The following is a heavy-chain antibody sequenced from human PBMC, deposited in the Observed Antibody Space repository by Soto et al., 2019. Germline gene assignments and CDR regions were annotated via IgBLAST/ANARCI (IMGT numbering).Heavy chain of an antibody. CDR2: INPSGGHT. CDR3: ASQYCGGDCYSFYYNGMDV. Sequence: ASVKVSCKSSGYTFTSLYMHWVRQAPGQGLEWMGIINPSGGHTTYAQKFQGRVTMTRDTSTSTVYMELYSLRSEDTAVYYCASQYCGGDCYSFYYNGMDVWGQGTTVTVSS. CDR1: GYTFTSLY. J-gene: IGHJ6*02. V-gene: IGHV1-46*01. D-gene: IGHD2-21*02.